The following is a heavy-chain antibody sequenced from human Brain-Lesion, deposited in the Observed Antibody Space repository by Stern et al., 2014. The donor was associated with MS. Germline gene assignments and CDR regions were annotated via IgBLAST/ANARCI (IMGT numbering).Heavy chain of an antibody. CDR1: GFTFSNYW. Sequence: VQLVQSGGGLVQPGGSLRLSCAASGFTFSNYWMHWVRQAPGKGLVWVSRVNNDGRRTRYADSVKGRFTMSRDNAKNTLYLQMNSLRVEDTAIYYCARGERWFDSWGQGTLVTVSS. CDR3: ARGERWFDS. J-gene: IGHJ5*01. CDR2: VNNDGRRT. D-gene: IGHD3-10*01. V-gene: IGHV3-74*02.